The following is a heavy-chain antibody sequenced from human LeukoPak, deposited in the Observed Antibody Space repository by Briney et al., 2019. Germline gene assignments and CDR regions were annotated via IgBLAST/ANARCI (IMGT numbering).Heavy chain of an antibody. CDR1: GYTVTSYA. V-gene: IGHV7-4-1*02. Sequence: ASVKVSCKASGYTVTSYAMNWVRQAPGQGLEWMGWINTNTGNPTYAQGFTGRFVFSLDTSVSTAYLQISSLKAEDTALYYCAKDIGGSAFDSWGQGTLVTVSS. D-gene: IGHD1-26*01. J-gene: IGHJ4*02. CDR3: AKDIGGSAFDS. CDR2: INTNTGNP.